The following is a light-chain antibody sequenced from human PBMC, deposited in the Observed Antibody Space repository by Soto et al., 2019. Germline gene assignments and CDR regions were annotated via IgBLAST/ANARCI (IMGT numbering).Light chain of an antibody. CDR3: LQDYHYLT. CDR1: QGIGSD. CDR2: AVS. J-gene: IGKJ4*01. Sequence: AIEMTQSPSSLSASVGDRVTITCRASQGIGSDLAWYQQRPGKAPKLLIYAVSSLQNGVPSRFSGSGSGTDFTLTISSLQPEDLTTYYCLQDYHYLTFGGGTTVEIK. V-gene: IGKV1-6*01.